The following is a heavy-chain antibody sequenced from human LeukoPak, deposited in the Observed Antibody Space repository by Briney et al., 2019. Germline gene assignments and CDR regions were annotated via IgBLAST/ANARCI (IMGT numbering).Heavy chain of an antibody. Sequence: SETPSLTCAVYGGAFSGFYWGWIPQPPGKGLEWIGEINHSGSTNYNPSLKSRVTISVDTSKNQFSLKLSSVTAADTAVYYCARGGSTFGVDPWGQGTLVTVSS. J-gene: IGHJ5*02. D-gene: IGHD3-16*01. CDR3: ARGGSTFGVDP. CDR2: INHSGST. CDR1: GGAFSGFY. V-gene: IGHV4-34*01.